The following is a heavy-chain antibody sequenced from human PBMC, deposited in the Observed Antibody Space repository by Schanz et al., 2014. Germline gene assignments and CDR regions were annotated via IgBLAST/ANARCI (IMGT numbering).Heavy chain of an antibody. CDR3: ARDKNYDDSAEYGMDV. CDR2: VSSNNIYT. J-gene: IGHJ6*02. Sequence: QVQLVESGGGLVKPGGSLRLSCTASGFTFSDYYMTWLRQAPGKGLEWVSYVSSNNIYTKYADSVRGRFTISRDNSKNTLYLQMNSLRAEDAAVYRCARDKNYDDSAEYGMDVWGQGTTVTVSS. V-gene: IGHV3-11*05. D-gene: IGHD3-22*01. CDR1: GFTFSDYY.